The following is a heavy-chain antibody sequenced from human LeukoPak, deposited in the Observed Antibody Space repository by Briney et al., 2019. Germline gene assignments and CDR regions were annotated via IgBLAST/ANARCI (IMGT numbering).Heavy chain of an antibody. V-gene: IGHV4-34*01. Sequence: SETLSLTCAVYGGSFSGCYWSGIRQPPGKGLEWIGEINHSGSTNYNPSLKSRVIISVDTSKNQFSLKLSSVTAADTAVYYCARDSVKYYYDSSGYFNWFDPWGQGTLVTVSS. D-gene: IGHD3-22*01. CDR3: ARDSVKYYYDSSGYFNWFDP. CDR1: GGSFSGCY. CDR2: INHSGST. J-gene: IGHJ5*02.